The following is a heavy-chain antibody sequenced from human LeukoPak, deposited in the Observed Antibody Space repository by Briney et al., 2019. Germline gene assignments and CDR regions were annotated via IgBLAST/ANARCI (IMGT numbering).Heavy chain of an antibody. J-gene: IGHJ4*02. CDR1: GFTFSTYA. Sequence: GGSLRLSCAASGFTFSTYAMHWVRQAPGKGLEWVAVISYDGSKEYYTDSVKGRFTISRDNSKNMVYLQMNSLRVEDTAVYYCAKALLPYFDWYFDYWGQGTLVTVSS. CDR3: AKALLPYFDWYFDY. V-gene: IGHV3-30-3*01. D-gene: IGHD3-9*01. CDR2: ISYDGSKE.